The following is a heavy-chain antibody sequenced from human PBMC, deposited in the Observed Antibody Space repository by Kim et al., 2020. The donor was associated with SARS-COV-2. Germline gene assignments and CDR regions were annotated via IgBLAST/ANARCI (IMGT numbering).Heavy chain of an antibody. CDR3: AKDLSSGWSFDY. D-gene: IGHD6-19*01. J-gene: IGHJ4*02. Sequence: GSLRLSCAASGFTFSSYAMSWVRQAPGKGLEWVSAISGSGGSTYYADSVKGRFTISRDNSKNTLYLQMNSLRAEDTAVYYCAKDLSSGWSFDYWGQGTLVTVSS. CDR2: ISGSGGST. V-gene: IGHV3-23*01. CDR1: GFTFSSYA.